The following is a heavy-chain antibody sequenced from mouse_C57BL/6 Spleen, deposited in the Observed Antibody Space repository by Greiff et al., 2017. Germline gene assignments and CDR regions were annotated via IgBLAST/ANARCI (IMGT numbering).Heavy chain of an antibody. J-gene: IGHJ1*03. CDR1: GFTFSDYG. Sequence: EVKLVESGGGLVKPGGSLKLSCAASGFTFSDYGMHWVRQAPEKGLEWVAYISSGSSTIYYADTVKGRFTISRDNAKNTLFLQMTSLRSEDTAMYYCAKNSNQGYFDVWGTGTTVTVSS. V-gene: IGHV5-17*01. CDR3: AKNSNQGYFDV. CDR2: ISSGSSTI. D-gene: IGHD2-5*01.